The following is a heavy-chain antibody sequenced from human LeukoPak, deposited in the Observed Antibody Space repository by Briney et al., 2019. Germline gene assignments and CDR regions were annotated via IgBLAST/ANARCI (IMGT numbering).Heavy chain of an antibody. D-gene: IGHD6-13*01. CDR2: ISSSSSYI. J-gene: IGHJ4*02. Sequence: GGSLRLSCAASGFTFSSYSMNWVRQAPGKGMEWVSSISSSSSYIYYADSVKGRFTISRDNAKNSLYLQMNSVRAEDTAVYYCARDMGIAAAGTPDYWGQGTLVTVSS. CDR3: ARDMGIAAAGTPDY. CDR1: GFTFSSYS. V-gene: IGHV3-21*01.